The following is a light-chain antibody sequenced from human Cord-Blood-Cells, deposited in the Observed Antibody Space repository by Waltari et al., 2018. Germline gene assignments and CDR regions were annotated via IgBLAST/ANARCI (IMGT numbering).Light chain of an antibody. CDR1: ALPKKY. CDR3: YSTDSIGNHGV. CDR2: EDS. J-gene: IGLJ3*02. Sequence: SYELTQPPSVSVSPGQTARITCSGDALPKKYAYWYQQKSGQAPVLVIYEDSKRPSGIPERFSGSGSGTMATLTISGAQVEDEADYYCYSTDSIGNHGVFGGGTKLTVL. V-gene: IGLV3-10*01.